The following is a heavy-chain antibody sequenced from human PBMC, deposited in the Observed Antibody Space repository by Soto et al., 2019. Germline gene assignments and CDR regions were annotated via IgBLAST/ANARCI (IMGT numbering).Heavy chain of an antibody. J-gene: IGHJ4*02. V-gene: IGHV1-46*01. CDR2: IVPASGGP. CDR1: GYTFTNYY. CDR3: VREFSPGLFEY. Sequence: QVQLVQSGAEVQKPGASVKVSCKASGYTFTNYYMHWVRQAPGQGLEWMGFIVPASGGPGYTEKFLGRMTISRDTSTTTVYMELSSLRFEDTAVYYCVREFSPGLFEYWGQGTLVTVSS.